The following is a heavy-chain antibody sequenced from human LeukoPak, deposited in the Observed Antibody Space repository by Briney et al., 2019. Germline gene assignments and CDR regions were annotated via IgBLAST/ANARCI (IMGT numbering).Heavy chain of an antibody. D-gene: IGHD5-18*01. CDR3: AKDTRYSYGYGMDV. CDR1: GFTFDDYA. J-gene: IGHJ6*02. Sequence: GGSLRLSCAASGFTFDDYAMNWVRQAPGKGLEWVSGITWNSGSTGYADSVKGRITISRDNAKNSLYLQMNSLRAEDTALYYCAKDTRYSYGYGMDVWGQGTTVTVSS. V-gene: IGHV3-9*01. CDR2: ITWNSGST.